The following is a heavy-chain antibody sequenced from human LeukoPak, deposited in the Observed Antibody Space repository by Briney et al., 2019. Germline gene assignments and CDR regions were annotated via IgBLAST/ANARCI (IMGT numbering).Heavy chain of an antibody. CDR1: GGSISSGGYY. D-gene: IGHD3-10*01. V-gene: IGHV4-31*03. CDR2: IYYSGST. CDR3: ARVRYGSGTLNFDY. J-gene: IGHJ4*02. Sequence: SQTLSLTCTVSGGSISSGGYYWSWIRQHPGKGLEWIGYIYYSGSTYYNPSLKSRVTISVDTSKNQFSLKLSPVTAADTAVYYCARVRYGSGTLNFDYWGQGTLVTVSS.